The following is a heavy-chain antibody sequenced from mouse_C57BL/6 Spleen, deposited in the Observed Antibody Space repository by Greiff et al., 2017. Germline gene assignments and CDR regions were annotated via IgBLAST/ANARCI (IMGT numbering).Heavy chain of an antibody. V-gene: IGHV1-64*01. Sequence: QVQLQQPGAELVKPGASVKLSCKASGYTFTSYWMHWVKQRPGQGLEWIGMIHPNSGSTNYNEKFKSKATLTVDKSSSTAYMQLSSLTSEDSAVYYCARSNTTVVATDYGGQGTTLTVSS. CDR3: ARSNTTVVATDY. D-gene: IGHD1-1*01. J-gene: IGHJ2*01. CDR1: GYTFTSYW. CDR2: IHPNSGST.